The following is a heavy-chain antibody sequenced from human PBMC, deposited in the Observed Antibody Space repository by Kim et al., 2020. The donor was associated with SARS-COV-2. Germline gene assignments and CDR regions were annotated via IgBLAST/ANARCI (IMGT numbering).Heavy chain of an antibody. Sequence: GESLKISCKGSGYSFTNYWIGWVRQMPGKGLEWMGIIYPSDSDTKYSPSFQGQATISADKSISTAYLQWSSLKASDTAMYYCARQDYYDSSGYEPPDYWGQGTLVTVSS. V-gene: IGHV5-51*01. CDR1: GYSFTNYW. CDR3: ARQDYYDSSGYEPPDY. D-gene: IGHD3-22*01. J-gene: IGHJ4*02. CDR2: IYPSDSDT.